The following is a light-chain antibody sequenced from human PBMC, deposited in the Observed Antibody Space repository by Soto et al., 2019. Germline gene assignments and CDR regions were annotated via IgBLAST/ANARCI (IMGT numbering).Light chain of an antibody. CDR2: DVS. J-gene: IGLJ1*01. V-gene: IGLV2-14*01. CDR3: SSYTSSSTLYV. CDR1: SSDVVGYNY. Sequence: ALTQPASVSGSPGQSITISCTGTSSDVVGYNYVSWYQQHPGKAPKLMIYDVSNRPSGVSNRFSGSKSGNTASLTISGLQAEDEADYYCSSYTSSSTLYVFGTGTKVTVL.